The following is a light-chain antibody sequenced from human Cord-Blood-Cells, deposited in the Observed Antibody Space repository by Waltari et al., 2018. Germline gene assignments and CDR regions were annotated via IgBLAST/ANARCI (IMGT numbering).Light chain of an antibody. V-gene: IGLV2-14*01. CDR2: DVS. Sequence: QSALTQPASVSGSPGQSITISCTGTSSDVGGYNYVSWYQQHPVKAPKLMIYDVSQRPSGVSNRFSGSKAGNKASLTISGLQAEDEADYYCSSYTSSSTLFGGGTKLTVL. CDR1: SSDVGGYNY. J-gene: IGLJ2*01. CDR3: SSYTSSSTL.